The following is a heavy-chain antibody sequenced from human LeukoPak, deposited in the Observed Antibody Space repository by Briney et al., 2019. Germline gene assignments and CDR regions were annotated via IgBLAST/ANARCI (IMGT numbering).Heavy chain of an antibody. V-gene: IGHV3-33*01. CDR1: GFTFSTYG. D-gene: IGHD3-10*01. CDR2: IWYDGSHK. J-gene: IGHJ4*02. Sequence: GGSLRLSCAASGFTFSTYGMHWVRQAPGKRLEWVAVIWYDGSHKFYATSVKGRFTISRDNSNNTLSLQMNSLRAEDTAVYYCARGNYHGSGSGDYWGQGTLVTVSS. CDR3: ARGNYHGSGSGDY.